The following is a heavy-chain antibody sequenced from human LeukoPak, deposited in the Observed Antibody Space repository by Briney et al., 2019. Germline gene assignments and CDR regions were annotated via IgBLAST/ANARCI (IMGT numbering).Heavy chain of an antibody. J-gene: IGHJ5*02. Sequence: EASVTVSCKASGYTFTGYYMHWVRQAPGQGLEWMGWINPNSGGTNYAQKFQGRVTMTRDTSISTAYMELSRLRSDDTAVYYCARDPGIVGDLDPWGQGTLVTVSS. CDR1: GYTFTGYY. D-gene: IGHD1-26*01. CDR2: INPNSGGT. CDR3: ARDPGIVGDLDP. V-gene: IGHV1-2*02.